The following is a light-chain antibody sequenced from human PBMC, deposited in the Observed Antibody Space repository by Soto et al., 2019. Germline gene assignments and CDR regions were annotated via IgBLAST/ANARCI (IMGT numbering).Light chain of an antibody. CDR1: QNIGRW. CDR3: QQYNTYWT. Sequence: DIQMTQFPSTLSASVGDRVTITCRASQNIGRWLAWYQQKPGKAPKVLIYDVSNLETGVPSRFSGSGSGTEFTLTISSLQPDDFATYYCQQYNTYWTFGQGTKVEIK. CDR2: DVS. V-gene: IGKV1-5*01. J-gene: IGKJ1*01.